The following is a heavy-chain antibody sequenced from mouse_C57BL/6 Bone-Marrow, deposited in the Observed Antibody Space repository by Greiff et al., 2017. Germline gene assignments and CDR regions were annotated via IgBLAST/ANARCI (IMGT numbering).Heavy chain of an antibody. CDR3: ATHVGDSYYCDY. CDR1: GFNIKDDY. CDR2: IDPENGDT. D-gene: IGHD2-13*01. Sequence: VQLQQSGAELVRPGASVKLSCTASGFNIKDDYMHWVKQRPEKGLEWIGGIDPENGDTEYASKFQGTATIAADTDSNTAYLQLSSLTSEDTAVYYCATHVGDSYYCDYGGQGTTLTVTS. J-gene: IGHJ2*01. V-gene: IGHV14-4*01.